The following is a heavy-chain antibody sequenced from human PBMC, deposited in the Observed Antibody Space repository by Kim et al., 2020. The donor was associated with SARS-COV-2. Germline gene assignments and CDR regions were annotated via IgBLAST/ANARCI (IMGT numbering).Heavy chain of an antibody. D-gene: IGHD5-18*01. Sequence: NSNPSLQSRVTISVDTSKNQFSMKLSAVTAADAAVYYCASYVDTAMVFDYWGQGTLVTVSS. CDR3: ASYVDTAMVFDY. V-gene: IGHV4-59*01. J-gene: IGHJ4*02.